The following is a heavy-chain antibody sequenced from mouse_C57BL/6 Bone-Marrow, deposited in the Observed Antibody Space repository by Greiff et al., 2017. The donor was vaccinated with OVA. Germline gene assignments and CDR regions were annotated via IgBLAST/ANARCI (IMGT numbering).Heavy chain of an antibody. CDR1: GFTFSSYA. CDR3: ARAGDYGSSSFAY. J-gene: IGHJ3*01. D-gene: IGHD1-1*01. V-gene: IGHV5-4*03. Sequence: EVMLVESGGGLVKPGGSLKLSCAASGFTFSSYAMSWVRQTPEKRLEWVATISDGGSYTSSPDNVKGRFTISRDNAKNNLYLQMSHLKSEDTAMYYCARAGDYGSSSFAYWGQGTLVTVSA. CDR2: ISDGGSYT.